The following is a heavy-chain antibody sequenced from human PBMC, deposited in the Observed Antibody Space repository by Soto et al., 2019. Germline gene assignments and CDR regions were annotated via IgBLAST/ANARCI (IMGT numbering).Heavy chain of an antibody. V-gene: IGHV3-30*18. CDR2: ISYDGSNK. Sequence: PGGSLRLSCAASGFTFSSYGMHWVRQAPGKGLEWVAVISYDGSNKYCADSVKGRFTISRDNSKNTLYLQMNSLRAEDTAVYYCAKDQGYYDFWSGYYLLRDYYYYYGMDVWGQGTTVTVSS. CDR3: AKDQGYYDFWSGYYLLRDYYYYYGMDV. D-gene: IGHD3-3*01. CDR1: GFTFSSYG. J-gene: IGHJ6*02.